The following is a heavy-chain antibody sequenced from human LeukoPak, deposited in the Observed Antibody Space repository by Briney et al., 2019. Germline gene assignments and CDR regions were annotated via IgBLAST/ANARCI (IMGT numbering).Heavy chain of an antibody. D-gene: IGHD6-19*01. Sequence: GGSLRLSCAASGFTFSSYWMHWVRQAPGKGLVWVSRINSDGSSTSYADSVKGRFTISRDNAKNTLYLQMNSLRAEDTAVYYCARVPSSGWDFDYWGQGTLVTVSS. CDR3: ARVPSSGWDFDY. J-gene: IGHJ4*02. CDR1: GFTFSSYW. CDR2: INSDGSST. V-gene: IGHV3-74*01.